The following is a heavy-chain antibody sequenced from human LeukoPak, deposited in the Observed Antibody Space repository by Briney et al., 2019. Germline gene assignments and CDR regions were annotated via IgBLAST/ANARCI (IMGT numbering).Heavy chain of an antibody. CDR2: IYTSGST. Sequence: SETLSLTCTVSSGSISSNYWSWIRQPAGKGLEWIGRIYTSGSTNYNPSLKSRVTISVDTSKNQFSLKLSPVTAADTAVYYCARDWWVGYFDSWGQGTLVTVSS. D-gene: IGHD2-8*02. CDR3: ARDWWVGYFDS. CDR1: SGSISSNY. J-gene: IGHJ4*02. V-gene: IGHV4-4*07.